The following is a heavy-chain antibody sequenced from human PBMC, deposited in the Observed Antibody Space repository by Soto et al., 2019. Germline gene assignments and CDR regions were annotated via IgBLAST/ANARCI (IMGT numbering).Heavy chain of an antibody. Sequence: QVQLQESGPGLVKPSQTLSLICTVSGGSITSGDFYWSWIRQHPGKGLEWVGYIYYSGSTYYNPALKSRGTRLVHTSKSHFSLKLSSVTAADTAVYYCARSTPYTNENGYGHYFDYWGQGTLVTVSS. CDR2: IYYSGST. V-gene: IGHV4-31*03. J-gene: IGHJ4*02. CDR1: GGSITSGDFY. D-gene: IGHD5-18*01. CDR3: ARSTPYTNENGYGHYFDY.